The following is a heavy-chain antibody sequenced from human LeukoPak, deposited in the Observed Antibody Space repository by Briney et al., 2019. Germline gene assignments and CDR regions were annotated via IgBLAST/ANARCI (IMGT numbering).Heavy chain of an antibody. Sequence: SETLSLTCAVYGGSFSCYYWSWIRQPPGKGLEWIGEINHSESTNYNPSLKSRVTISVDTSKNQFSLKLSSVTAADTAVYYCARGLRGVTMVRGVIIQRYYYYYMDVWGKGTTVTVSS. V-gene: IGHV4-34*01. J-gene: IGHJ6*03. CDR1: GGSFSCYY. CDR3: ARGLRGVTMVRGVIIQRYYYYYMDV. D-gene: IGHD3-10*01. CDR2: INHSEST.